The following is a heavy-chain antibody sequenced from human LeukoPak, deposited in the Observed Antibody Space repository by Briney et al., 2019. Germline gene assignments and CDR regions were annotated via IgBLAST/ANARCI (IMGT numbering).Heavy chain of an antibody. D-gene: IGHD5-18*01. V-gene: IGHV3-7*04. CDR1: GFTFXSXW. J-gene: IGHJ4*02. CDR2: IKQDGSEK. Sequence: RLSCAASGFTFXSXWMSWVRQXPGXGLEWVANIKQDGSEKYYVDSVKGRFTISRDNAKNSLYLQMNSLRAEDMAVFYCARDXXXGYDYWGQGTLVTXSS. CDR3: ARDXXXGYDY.